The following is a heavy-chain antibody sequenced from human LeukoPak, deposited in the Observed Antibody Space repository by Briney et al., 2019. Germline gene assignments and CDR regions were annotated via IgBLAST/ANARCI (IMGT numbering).Heavy chain of an antibody. Sequence: GGSLRLSCAASGFTFSSYGMHWVRQAPGKGLEWVAVISYDGSNKYYADSVKGRFTISRDNSKNTLYLQMNSLRAEDTAVYYCAKDLAQPKEQRGAFDIWGQGTMVTVSS. CDR3: AKDLAQPKEQRGAFDI. V-gene: IGHV3-30*18. D-gene: IGHD1-26*01. CDR2: ISYDGSNK. J-gene: IGHJ3*02. CDR1: GFTFSSYG.